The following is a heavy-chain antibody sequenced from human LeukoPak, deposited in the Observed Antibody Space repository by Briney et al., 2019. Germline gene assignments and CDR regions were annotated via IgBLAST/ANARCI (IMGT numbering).Heavy chain of an antibody. Sequence: SETLSLTCTVSGGSISDNFWTWIRQPAGKGLEWIGRVHSTGSTNYNPSLRSRVNMSVDTSKNQISLNLSSVTAADTAVYYCAKYRLGSLELWGQGTLVTVFS. D-gene: IGHD3-10*01. CDR3: AKYRLGSLEL. CDR2: VHSTGST. CDR1: GGSISDNF. V-gene: IGHV4-4*07. J-gene: IGHJ4*02.